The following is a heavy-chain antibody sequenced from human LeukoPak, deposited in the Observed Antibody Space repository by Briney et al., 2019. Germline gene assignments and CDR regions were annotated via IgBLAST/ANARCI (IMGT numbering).Heavy chain of an antibody. CDR2: INAGNGNT. D-gene: IGHD6-13*01. V-gene: IGHV1-3*01. CDR1: GYTFTSYA. Sequence: GASVKVSCKASGYTFTSYAMHWVRQAPGQRLELMGWINAGNGNTKYSQKFQGRVTITRDTSASTAYMELSSLRSEDTAVYYCARSSVMAAAGTGRNQYFQHWGQGTLVTVSS. J-gene: IGHJ1*01. CDR3: ARSSVMAAAGTGRNQYFQH.